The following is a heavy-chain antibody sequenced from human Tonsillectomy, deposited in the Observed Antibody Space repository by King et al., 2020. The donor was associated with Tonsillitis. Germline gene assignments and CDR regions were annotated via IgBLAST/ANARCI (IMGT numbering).Heavy chain of an antibody. Sequence: QLVQSGGGLVEPGGSLRLSCAASGFTFSDYDMNWVRQAPGRGLQWVSSISASGTYTYYADSVKGRFTISRDNAKNSLFLQMNGLRAADTALYYCARQWGPTVTTPLGYWGQGTLVTVSS. CDR1: GFTFSDYD. V-gene: IGHV3-21*01. J-gene: IGHJ4*02. D-gene: IGHD4-17*01. CDR2: ISASGTYT. CDR3: ARQWGPTVTTPLGY.